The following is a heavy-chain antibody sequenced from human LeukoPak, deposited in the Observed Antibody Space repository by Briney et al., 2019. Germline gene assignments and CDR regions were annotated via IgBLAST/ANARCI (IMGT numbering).Heavy chain of an antibody. CDR3: VTWVGRDSEPLNF. D-gene: IGHD5-24*01. J-gene: IGHJ4*02. Sequence: PGGSLRLSCAASGFIFSRNWMSWVRQTPEKGLEWVAHIGPNENERYYVDFVKGRFTISRDNAKNFLILQMNSLRAEDTAVYYCVTWVGRDSEPLNFWGQGTLVTVSS. V-gene: IGHV3-7*01. CDR2: IGPNENER. CDR1: GFIFSRNW.